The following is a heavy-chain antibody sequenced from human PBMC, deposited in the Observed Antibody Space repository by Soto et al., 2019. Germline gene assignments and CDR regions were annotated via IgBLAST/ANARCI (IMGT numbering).Heavy chain of an antibody. V-gene: IGHV5-10-1*01. CDR3: ARTSMQSRGYTYGHGGMDV. CDR2: IDPSDSYT. J-gene: IGHJ6*02. D-gene: IGHD5-18*01. CDR1: GCSFTSYW. Sequence: ESLKISGKGSGCSFTSYWINWVRQMPGKGLEWMGRIDPSDSYTNYSPSFQGLVTISADKSISTAYLQWSSLKASDTAIYYCARTSMQSRGYTYGHGGMDVWGQGTTVTVS.